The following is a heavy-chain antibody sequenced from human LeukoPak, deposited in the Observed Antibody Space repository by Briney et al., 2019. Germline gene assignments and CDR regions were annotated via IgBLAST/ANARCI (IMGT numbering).Heavy chain of an antibody. J-gene: IGHJ3*02. V-gene: IGHV3-13*01. CDR3: ARLSSGSDAFDI. Sequence: GGSLRLSCAASGFTFSSYDMHWVRHATGKGLEWVSAIGTAGDTYYPGSVKGRFTISRENAKNSLYLQMNSLRAGDTAVYYCARLSSGSDAFDIWGQGTMVTVSS. CDR1: GFTFSSYD. CDR2: IGTAGDT. D-gene: IGHD3-22*01.